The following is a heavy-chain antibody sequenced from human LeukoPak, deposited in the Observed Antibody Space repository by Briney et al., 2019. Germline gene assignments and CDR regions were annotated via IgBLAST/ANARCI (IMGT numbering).Heavy chain of an antibody. D-gene: IGHD3-22*01. CDR3: ARGGLKNGYHSNDGFDI. CDR1: GVSISGYY. J-gene: IGHJ3*02. V-gene: IGHV4-59*01. CDR2: IYYSGST. Sequence: ASETLSLTCTVSGVSISGYYWSWLRQPPGKGLEGVGYIYYSGSTNYNPSLKSRVTMSVDTSRNQFSLKLSSLTAADTAVYYCARGGLKNGYHSNDGFDIWGQGTMVTVSS.